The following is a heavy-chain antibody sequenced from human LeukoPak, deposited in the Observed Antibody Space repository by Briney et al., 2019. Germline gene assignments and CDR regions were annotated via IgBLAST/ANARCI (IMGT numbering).Heavy chain of an antibody. D-gene: IGHD2-2*01. CDR2: ISTTGST. J-gene: IGHJ6*03. V-gene: IGHV4-4*07. CDR1: GGSISGGSISDYY. Sequence: SEALSLTCTVSGGSISGGSISDYYWSWVRQPAGEGLEWIGRISTTGSTNYNPSLKSRVTISVDKSKNQFSVKLTSVTAADTAVYYCARDLEDSVVVPAAGSYYYMDVWGKGTTVTVSS. CDR3: ARDLEDSVVVPAAGSYYYMDV.